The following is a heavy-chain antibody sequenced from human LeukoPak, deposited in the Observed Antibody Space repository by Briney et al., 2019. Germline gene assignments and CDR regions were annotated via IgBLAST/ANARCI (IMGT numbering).Heavy chain of an antibody. CDR3: ARSPNGGNSDY. V-gene: IGHV4-59*08. CDR1: GGSISSYY. D-gene: IGHD4-23*01. CDR2: IYYSGST. J-gene: IGHJ4*02. Sequence: SETLSLTCTVSGGSISSYYWSWIRQPPGKGLEWIGYIYYSGSTNYNPSLKSRVAISVDTSKNQFSLKLSSVTAADTAVYYCARSPNGGNSDYWGQGTLVTVSS.